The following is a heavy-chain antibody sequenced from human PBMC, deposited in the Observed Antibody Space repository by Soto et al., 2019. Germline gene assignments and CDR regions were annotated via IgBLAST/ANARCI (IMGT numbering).Heavy chain of an antibody. V-gene: IGHV1-69*01. J-gene: IGHJ6*02. CDR1: GGTFSSYA. CDR2: FIPISDTT. CDR3: ARSQGSSTSLEIYYYYYDGMDV. D-gene: IGHD2-2*01. Sequence: QVQLVQSGAEVKKPGSSVKVSCKASGGTFSSYAISWVRQAPGQGLEWMGGFIPISDTTNYAQKFQGRVTMTADESPSTAYMELRRLRSEDTAVYYCARSQGSSTSLEIYYYYYDGMDVWGQGTTVTVSS.